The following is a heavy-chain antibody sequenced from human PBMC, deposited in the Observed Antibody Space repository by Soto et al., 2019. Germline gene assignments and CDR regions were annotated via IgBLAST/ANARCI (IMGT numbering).Heavy chain of an antibody. Sequence: SETLSLTCAVSGGSISSGGYSWSWIRQPPGKGLEWIGYIYHSGSTYYNPSLKSRVTISVDRSKNQFSLKLSSVTAADTAVYYCARGGSADVLRFLEWLLPSYYYGMDVWGQGTTVTVSS. D-gene: IGHD3-3*01. CDR3: ARGGSADVLRFLEWLLPSYYYGMDV. CDR2: IYHSGST. J-gene: IGHJ6*02. V-gene: IGHV4-30-2*01. CDR1: GGSISSGGYS.